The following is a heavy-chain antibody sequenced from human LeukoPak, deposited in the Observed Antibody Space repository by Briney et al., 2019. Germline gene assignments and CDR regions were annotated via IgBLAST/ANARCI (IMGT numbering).Heavy chain of an antibody. D-gene: IGHD1-26*01. Sequence: ASVKVSCKVSGYTFTDYYMHWVQQAPGKGLEWMGLVDPEDGETIYAEKFQGRVTITADTSTDTAYMELSSLRSEDTAVYYCATGVGATSEVGFNYWGQGTLVTVSS. V-gene: IGHV1-69-2*01. J-gene: IGHJ4*02. CDR1: GYTFTDYY. CDR2: VDPEDGET. CDR3: ATGVGATSEVGFNY.